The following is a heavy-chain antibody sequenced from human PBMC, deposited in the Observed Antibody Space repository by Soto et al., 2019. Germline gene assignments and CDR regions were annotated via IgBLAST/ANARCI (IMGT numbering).Heavy chain of an antibody. J-gene: IGHJ6*02. D-gene: IGHD3-10*01. CDR2: IIPIFGTA. CDR3: ARVVRGVIITFNYYGMDV. CDR1: GGTFSSYA. V-gene: IGHV1-69*13. Sequence: ASVKVSCKASGGTFSSYAISWVRQAPGQGLEWMGGIIPIFGTANYAQKFQGRVTITADESTSTAYMELSSLRSEDTAVYYCARVVRGVIITFNYYGMDVWGQGTRVTVSS.